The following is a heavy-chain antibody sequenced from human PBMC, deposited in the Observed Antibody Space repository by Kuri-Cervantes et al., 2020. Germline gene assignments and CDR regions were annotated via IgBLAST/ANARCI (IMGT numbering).Heavy chain of an antibody. Sequence: GESLKISCAASGFTFSSYAMHWVRQAPGKGLEWVAVISYDGSNKYYADSVKGRFTISRDNSKNTLYLQMNSLRAEDTAVYYCARQAIVMVRGVGAFDIWGQGTMVTVSS. CDR3: ARQAIVMVRGVGAFDI. V-gene: IGHV3-30-3*01. CDR1: GFTFSSYA. D-gene: IGHD3-10*01. J-gene: IGHJ3*02. CDR2: ISYDGSNK.